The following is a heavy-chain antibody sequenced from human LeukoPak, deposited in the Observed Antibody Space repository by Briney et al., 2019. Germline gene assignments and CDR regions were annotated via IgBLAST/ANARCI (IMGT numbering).Heavy chain of an antibody. CDR2: IRSKAYGGTT. V-gene: IGHV3-49*03. CDR1: GFTFGDYA. D-gene: IGHD4-23*01. CDR3: TRGFNSKIVY. Sequence: GGSLRLSCTVSGFTFGDYAMSWFRQALGKGLEWVGFIRSKAYGGTTDYAASVKGRFTISRDDSKSIAYLQMNSLKTEDTAVYYCTRGFNSKIVYWGQGTLVTVSS. J-gene: IGHJ4*02.